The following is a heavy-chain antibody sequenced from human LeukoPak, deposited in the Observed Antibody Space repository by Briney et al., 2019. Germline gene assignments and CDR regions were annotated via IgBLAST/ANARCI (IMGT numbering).Heavy chain of an antibody. J-gene: IGHJ4*02. CDR1: GFTVSSSY. Sequence: GGSLRLSCAASGFTVSSSYMNWVRQAPGKGLEWVSLIYSGGGTYYAASVKGRFTVSRDDAKNSVYLQMNSLRADDTALYYCARETVHYWGQGILVTVSS. D-gene: IGHD4-17*01. CDR3: ARETVHY. V-gene: IGHV3-66*01. CDR2: IYSGGGT.